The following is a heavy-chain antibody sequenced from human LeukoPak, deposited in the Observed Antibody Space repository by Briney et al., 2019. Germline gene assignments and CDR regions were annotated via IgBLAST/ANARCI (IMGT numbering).Heavy chain of an antibody. CDR2: IGPTGTDR. D-gene: IGHD1-14*01. V-gene: IGHV3-21*01. CDR1: GFTFSSCG. Sequence: GGSLRLSCAASGFTFSSCGFNWVRQAPGKGLEWVSSIGPTGTDRYYADSVRGRFTISRDNAKNSMYLQMDSLRDEDTAVYYCATETIGRHYDYWGQGTMLTVSS. J-gene: IGHJ4*02. CDR3: ATETIGRHYDY.